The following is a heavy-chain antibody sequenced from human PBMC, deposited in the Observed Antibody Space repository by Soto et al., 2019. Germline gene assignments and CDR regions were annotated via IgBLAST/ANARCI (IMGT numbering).Heavy chain of an antibody. CDR2: IIPIFGTA. Sequence: GASVKVSCKASGGTFSSYAISWVRQAPGQGLEWMGGIIPIFGTANYAQKLQSRVTITADESTSTAYMELSSLRSEDTAVYYCTEFYPPAMLKKSDYYNYGRDVWGQGTTVTVSS. V-gene: IGHV1-69*13. CDR1: GGTFSSYA. CDR3: TEFYPPAMLKKSDYYNYGRDV. D-gene: IGHD5-18*01. J-gene: IGHJ6*02.